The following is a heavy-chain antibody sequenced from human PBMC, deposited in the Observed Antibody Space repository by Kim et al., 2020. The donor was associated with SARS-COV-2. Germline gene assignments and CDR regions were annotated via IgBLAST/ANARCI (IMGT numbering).Heavy chain of an antibody. V-gene: IGHV4-59*01. D-gene: IGHD6-13*01. Sequence: SLKSRLPISVDASKNQFSLKLSSVTAADTAVYYCARVQYSSSWPLYGMDVWGQGTTVTVSS. CDR3: ARVQYSSSWPLYGMDV. J-gene: IGHJ6*02.